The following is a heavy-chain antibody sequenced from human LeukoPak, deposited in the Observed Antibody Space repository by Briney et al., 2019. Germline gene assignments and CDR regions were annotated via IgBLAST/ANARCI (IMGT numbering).Heavy chain of an antibody. CDR1: GGSFSGYY. Sequence: SETLSLTCAVYGGSFSGYYWSWIRQPPGKGLEWIGEINHSGSTNYNPSLKSRVTISVDTSKNQFSLKLSSVTAADTAVYYCARGRTNWSRGGWFDPWGQGTLVTVSS. V-gene: IGHV4-34*01. CDR2: INHSGST. CDR3: ARGRTNWSRGGWFDP. J-gene: IGHJ5*02. D-gene: IGHD1-1*01.